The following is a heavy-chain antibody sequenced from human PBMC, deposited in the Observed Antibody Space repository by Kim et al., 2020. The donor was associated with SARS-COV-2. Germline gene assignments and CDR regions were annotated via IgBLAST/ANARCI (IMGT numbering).Heavy chain of an antibody. CDR3: AKSSYGDKQPYNWFDP. J-gene: IGHJ5*02. Sequence: SVKGRFTISRDNSKNTLYLQMNSLRAEDTAVYYCAKSSYGDKQPYNWFDPWGQGTLVTVSS. V-gene: IGHV3-23*01. D-gene: IGHD4-17*01.